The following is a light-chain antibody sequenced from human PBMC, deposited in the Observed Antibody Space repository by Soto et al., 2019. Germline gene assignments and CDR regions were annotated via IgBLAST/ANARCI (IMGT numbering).Light chain of an antibody. Sequence: QSVLNQPASVSGSPGRSITISCTGTSSDVGGYNYVSWYQQHPGKAPKLMIYDVSNRPSGVSNRFSGSKSGNTASLTISGLQAEDEADYYCSSYTSSSTVYVFGTGTKVTVL. CDR1: SSDVGGYNY. CDR3: SSYTSSSTVYV. J-gene: IGLJ1*01. V-gene: IGLV2-14*01. CDR2: DVS.